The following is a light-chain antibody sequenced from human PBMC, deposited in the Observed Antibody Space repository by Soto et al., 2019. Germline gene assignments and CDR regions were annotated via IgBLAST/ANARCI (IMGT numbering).Light chain of an antibody. CDR2: QVS. CDR1: SSDIGGYNY. J-gene: IGLJ3*02. Sequence: QSVLTQPASVSGSPGQSITISCTGTSSDIGGYNYVSWFQQHPGKAPKLVIYQVSIRPSGVSNRFSASKSDNTASLTISGLQAEDEADYYCTSYTTSNTWVFGGGTKLTVL. V-gene: IGLV2-14*01. CDR3: TSYTTSNTWV.